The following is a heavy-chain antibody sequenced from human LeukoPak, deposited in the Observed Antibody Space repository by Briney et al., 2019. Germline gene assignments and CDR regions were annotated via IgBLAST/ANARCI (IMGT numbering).Heavy chain of an antibody. V-gene: IGHV4-39*01. Sequence: PSETLSLTCTVSGGSISSGDYFWGWIRQPPGKGLEWIASIYYSGTIHYTPSLRSRVTMSVDTSKNQFSLKLSSVTAADTAVYYCARRARGNSYIFLDYWGQGTLVTVSS. CDR2: IYYSGTI. CDR3: ARRARGNSYIFLDY. J-gene: IGHJ4*02. CDR1: GGSISSGDYF. D-gene: IGHD5-18*01.